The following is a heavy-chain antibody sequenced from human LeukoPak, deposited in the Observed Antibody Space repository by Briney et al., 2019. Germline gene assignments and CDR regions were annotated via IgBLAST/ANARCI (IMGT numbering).Heavy chain of an antibody. D-gene: IGHD2-21*02. J-gene: IGHJ4*02. Sequence: ASVKVSCKASGYTFTNYDINWVRQATGEGLEWLGWMSASSGNPCYAQKFQGRVSMTRATSITTAYLELSSLTFEDTAVYYCARTPPKGDIDYWGQGTLVTVSS. CDR3: ARTPPKGDIDY. CDR1: GYTFTNYD. V-gene: IGHV1-8*01. CDR2: MSASSGNP.